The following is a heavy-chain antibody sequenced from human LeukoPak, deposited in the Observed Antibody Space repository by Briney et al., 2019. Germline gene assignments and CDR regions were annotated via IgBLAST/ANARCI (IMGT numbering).Heavy chain of an antibody. D-gene: IGHD3-16*02. CDR1: GYTFTSYD. CDR2: MNPNSGNT. CDR3: ARVRGRYYDYVWGSYRRDGFDY. V-gene: IGHV1-8*03. Sequence: ASVKVSCKASGYTFTSYDINWVRQATGQGLEWMGWMNPNSGNTGYAQKFQGRVTITRNTSISTAYMELSSLRSEDTAVYYCARVRGRYYDYVWGSYRRDGFDYWGQGTLVTVSS. J-gene: IGHJ4*02.